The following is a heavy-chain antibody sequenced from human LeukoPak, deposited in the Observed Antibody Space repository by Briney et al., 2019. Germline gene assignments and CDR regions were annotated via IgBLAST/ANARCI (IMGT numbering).Heavy chain of an antibody. D-gene: IGHD1-26*01. CDR1: GGSISSYY. J-gene: IGHJ3*02. CDR3: ARDLPDSGTCLGGVNDAFDI. Sequence: SETLSLTCTVSGGSISSYYWNWIRRPPGKGLEWIGYIYYSGSTKYNPSLKSRVTISLDTSKNQFSLKLSSVTAADTAVYYCARDLPDSGTCLGGVNDAFDIWGQGTMVTVSS. V-gene: IGHV4-59*01. CDR2: IYYSGST.